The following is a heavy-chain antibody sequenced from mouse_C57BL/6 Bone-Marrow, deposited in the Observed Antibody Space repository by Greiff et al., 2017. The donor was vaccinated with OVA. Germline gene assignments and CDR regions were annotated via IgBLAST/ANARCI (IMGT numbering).Heavy chain of an antibody. V-gene: IGHV2-5*01. CDR3: ATITTGPFYAMDY. CDR1: GFSLTSYG. Sequence: VKLQESGPGLVQPSQSLSITCTVSGFSLTSYGVHWVRQSPGKGLEWLGVIWRGGSTAYNAAFMSRLSITKDNSKSQVFLKMNSLQADDTAIYYCATITTGPFYAMDYWGQGTSVTVSS. CDR2: IWRGGST. D-gene: IGHD1-2*01. J-gene: IGHJ4*01.